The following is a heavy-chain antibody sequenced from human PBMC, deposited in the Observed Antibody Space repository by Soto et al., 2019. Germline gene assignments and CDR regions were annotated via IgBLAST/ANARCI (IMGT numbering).Heavy chain of an antibody. CDR1: GFTFSSYG. CDR3: AKDGPGRYNWNYGDY. D-gene: IGHD1-20*01. V-gene: IGHV3-30*18. Sequence: GGSLRLSCAASGFTFSSYGMHWVRQAPGKGLEWVAVISYDGSNKYYADSVKGRFTISRDNSKNTLYLQMNSLRAEDTAVYYCAKDGPGRYNWNYGDYWGQGTLVTVSS. J-gene: IGHJ4*02. CDR2: ISYDGSNK.